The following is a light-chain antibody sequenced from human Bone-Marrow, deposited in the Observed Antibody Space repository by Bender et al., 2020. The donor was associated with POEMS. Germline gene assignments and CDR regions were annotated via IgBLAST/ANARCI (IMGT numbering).Light chain of an antibody. J-gene: IGLJ2*01. V-gene: IGLV3-1*01. CDR1: ELSKQY. CDR2: KDS. Sequence: SYELTQPPSVSVSPGQTAKITCSGDELSKQYASWYQQKPGQAPLLLIYKDSERPAGIPERFSGSNSGNTATLTISGTQTMDEADYYCQVWDTSSQAVFGGGTKLTVL. CDR3: QVWDTSSQAV.